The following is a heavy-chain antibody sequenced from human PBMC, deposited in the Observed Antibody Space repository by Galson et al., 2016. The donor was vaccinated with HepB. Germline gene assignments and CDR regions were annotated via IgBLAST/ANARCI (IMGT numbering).Heavy chain of an antibody. V-gene: IGHV3-7*01. CDR2: IKQEGGDK. Sequence: SLRLSCAASRFTFSSSWMSWVRQAPGKGLEWVANIKQEGGDKNYVDSVKGRFTISSDNAKDSVYLQMNRLTVDDTAVYYCAGGAGRKLLVWGRGTQVTVSS. J-gene: IGHJ1*01. CDR3: AGGAGRKLLV. D-gene: IGHD1-14*01. CDR1: RFTFSSSW.